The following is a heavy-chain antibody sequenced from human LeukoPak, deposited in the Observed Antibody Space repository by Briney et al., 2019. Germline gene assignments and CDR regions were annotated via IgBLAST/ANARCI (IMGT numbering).Heavy chain of an antibody. CDR3: ATVKEGA. V-gene: IGHV4-39*01. D-gene: IGHD3-16*01. CDR1: GGSISGSSYY. J-gene: IGHJ5*02. CDR2: IYYSGST. Sequence: SETLSLTCTVSGGSISGSSYYWGWIRQGPGKGLEWIGSIYYSGSTHYNPSLTSRVTISVDTSNNQFSLKLSSVTAADTALYYCATVKEGAWGQGTLVTVSS.